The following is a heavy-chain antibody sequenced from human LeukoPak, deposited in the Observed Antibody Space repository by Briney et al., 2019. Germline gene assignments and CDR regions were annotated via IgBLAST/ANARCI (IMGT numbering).Heavy chain of an antibody. CDR2: INPNSGGT. CDR1: GYTFTVYY. Sequence: ASVKVSFRASGYTFTVYYIHWVRQAPGQGLEWMGWINPNSGGTNYAQKFQGGVTMTRDTSISTAYMELSRLRSDDTAVYYCARDCVIGVAGIGIDYWGQGTLVTVSS. D-gene: IGHD6-19*01. J-gene: IGHJ4*02. V-gene: IGHV1-2*02. CDR3: ARDCVIGVAGIGIDY.